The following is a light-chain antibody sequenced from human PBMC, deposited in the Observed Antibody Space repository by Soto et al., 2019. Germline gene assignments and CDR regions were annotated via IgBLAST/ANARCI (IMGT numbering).Light chain of an antibody. Sequence: SYELTQPPSVSVAPGKTAGITCGGNNIGTKSVHWYQQKPGQAPVLVIYYNTDRPSGIPERFSGSNSGNTATLTISRVEAGDEADYYCQVWDGSSDHYVFGTGTKLTVL. CDR1: NIGTKS. CDR2: YNT. CDR3: QVWDGSSDHYV. V-gene: IGLV3-21*04. J-gene: IGLJ1*01.